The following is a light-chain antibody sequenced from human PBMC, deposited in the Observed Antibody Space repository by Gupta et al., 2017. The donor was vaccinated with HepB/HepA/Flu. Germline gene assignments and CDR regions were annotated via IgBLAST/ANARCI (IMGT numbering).Light chain of an antibody. V-gene: IGKV1-39*01. J-gene: IGKJ1*01. CDR3: QQSDNTPRT. Sequence: DIQMTQSPSSLSASVGDRVTITCRASQTINTYLNWYQQRPGKAPKVLIYAASHLRTGVPSTFNGRGSGTEFTLTISKLQPDDFAIYYCQQSDNTPRTFGQGTKVEMK. CDR1: QTINTY. CDR2: AAS.